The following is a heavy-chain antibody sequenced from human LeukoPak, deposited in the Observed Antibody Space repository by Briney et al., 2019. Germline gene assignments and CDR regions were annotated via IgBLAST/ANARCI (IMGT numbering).Heavy chain of an antibody. J-gene: IGHJ3*02. D-gene: IGHD3-16*01. V-gene: IGHV3-30*02. CDR1: GFTFSSYG. Sequence: GGSLRLSCAASGFTFSSYGMHWVRQAPGKGLEWVSFIRYDGSNKYYADSVKGRFTISRDNSKNTLYLQMNSLRAEAASECYSGGGPGVAFDSWGQGTMVTVSS. CDR2: IRYDGSNK. CDR3: GGGPGVAFDS.